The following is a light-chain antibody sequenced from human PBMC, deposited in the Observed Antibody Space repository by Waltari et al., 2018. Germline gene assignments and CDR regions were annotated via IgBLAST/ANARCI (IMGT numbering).Light chain of an antibody. Sequence: IVMTQSPSTLSVFPGDRATLSCRASQSIRSNVAWYQHKPGQAPRLLIYGASTRATRIPARFSGSGSGTEFTLTISSLQSEDFAVYFCQQYDNWLGTFGQGTKVEIK. V-gene: IGKV3-15*01. CDR1: QSIRSN. J-gene: IGKJ1*01. CDR3: QQYDNWLGT. CDR2: GAS.